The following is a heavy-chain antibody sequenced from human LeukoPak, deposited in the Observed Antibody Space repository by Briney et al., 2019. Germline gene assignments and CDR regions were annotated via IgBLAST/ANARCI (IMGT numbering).Heavy chain of an antibody. Sequence: SETLSLTCSVSGGSISSYYWGWIRQPPGKALEYIGYIFYSGSTNYNPSLKSRVTISVDTSRNQFSLKLTSVTAADTSVYSCARVQGGGGGLGYFNLWGRGALVTVSS. V-gene: IGHV4-59*01. J-gene: IGHJ2*01. D-gene: IGHD3-16*01. CDR1: GGSISSYY. CDR3: ARVQGGGGGLGYFNL. CDR2: IFYSGST.